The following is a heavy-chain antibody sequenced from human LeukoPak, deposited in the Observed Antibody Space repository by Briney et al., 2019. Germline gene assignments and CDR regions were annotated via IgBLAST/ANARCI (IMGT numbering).Heavy chain of an antibody. CDR3: AKALLYSGYQVY. J-gene: IGHJ4*02. Sequence: AGGSLRRSCAASGFTFSSYAMSWVRQAPGKGLEWVSAISGSGGSTYYADSVKGRFTISRDNSKNTLYLQMNSLRAEDTAVYYCAKALLYSGYQVYWGQGTLVTVSS. V-gene: IGHV3-23*01. CDR1: GFTFSSYA. CDR2: ISGSGGST. D-gene: IGHD5-12*01.